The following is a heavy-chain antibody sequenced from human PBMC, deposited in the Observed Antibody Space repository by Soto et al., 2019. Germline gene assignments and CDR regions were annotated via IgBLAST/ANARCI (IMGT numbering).Heavy chain of an antibody. J-gene: IGHJ4*02. V-gene: IGHV3-66*01. CDR3: ARCDXSATYCFFFAY. D-gene: IGHD3-10*01. CDR2: IYSGGST. Sequence: EVQVVESGGGLVQSGGSLTLSCAASGFTVSNSYMSWVRQAPGKGLEWVSAIYSGGSTYYADSVKGRFTISRDNSRNTLYLQMNSLRAEDTAVYFCARCDXSATYCFFFAYWGQGTPVTVSS. CDR1: GFTVSNSY.